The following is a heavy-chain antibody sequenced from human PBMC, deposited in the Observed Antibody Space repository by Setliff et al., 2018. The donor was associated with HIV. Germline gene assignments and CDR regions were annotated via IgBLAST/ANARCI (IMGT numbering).Heavy chain of an antibody. J-gene: IGHJ4*03. CDR2: IWYDGSKI. CDR3: ARSPQGGYFDY. V-gene: IGHV3-33*01. CDR1: GFTFSSYG. Sequence: GGSLRLSCAASGFTFSSYGMHWVRQAPGKGLEWVAIIWYDGSKIYYADSVKGRFTISRDNSKNTLYLQMNSLRVEDTAVYYCARSPQGGYFDYWGQGTLVTVSS.